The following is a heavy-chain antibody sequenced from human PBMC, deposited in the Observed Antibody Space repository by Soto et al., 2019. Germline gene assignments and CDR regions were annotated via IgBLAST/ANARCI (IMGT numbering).Heavy chain of an antibody. D-gene: IGHD2-15*01. J-gene: IGHJ3*02. CDR3: ARGGGDIVVVVAQRAFDI. CDR2: IYHSGST. V-gene: IGHV4-30-2*01. Sequence: PSETLSLTCAVSGGSISSGGYSWSWIRQPPGKGLEWIGYIYHSGSTYYNPSLKSRVTISVDRSENQFSLKLSSVTAADTAVYYCARGGGDIVVVVAQRAFDIWGQGTMVTVSS. CDR1: GGSISSGGYS.